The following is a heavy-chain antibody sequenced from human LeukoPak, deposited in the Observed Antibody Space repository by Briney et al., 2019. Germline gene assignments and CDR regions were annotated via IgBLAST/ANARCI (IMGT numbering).Heavy chain of an antibody. CDR3: ARGLASGYPPIPFDY. Sequence: PSETLSLTCTVSGYSISSGYYWGWIRQPPGKGLEWIGSIYYSGNTYYNSSLKSRVTISRDTSKNQFSLSLDSVTAADTAVYYCARGLASGYPPIPFDYWGQGTLVTVSS. D-gene: IGHD3-3*01. V-gene: IGHV4-38-2*02. J-gene: IGHJ4*02. CDR1: GYSISSGYY. CDR2: IYYSGNT.